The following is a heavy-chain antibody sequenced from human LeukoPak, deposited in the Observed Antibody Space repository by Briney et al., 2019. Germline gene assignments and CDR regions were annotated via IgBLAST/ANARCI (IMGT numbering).Heavy chain of an antibody. D-gene: IGHD6-19*01. J-gene: IGHJ3*02. Sequence: SETLSLTCTVSGGSISSYYWSWIRQPAGKGLEWIGRIYSRGSTNYSPSLQSRVTMSVDTSKNQISLRLNSVTAADTAVYYCARDPMAGTFRAFDIWGQGTMVTVSS. V-gene: IGHV4-4*07. CDR2: IYSRGST. CDR1: GGSISSYY. CDR3: ARDPMAGTFRAFDI.